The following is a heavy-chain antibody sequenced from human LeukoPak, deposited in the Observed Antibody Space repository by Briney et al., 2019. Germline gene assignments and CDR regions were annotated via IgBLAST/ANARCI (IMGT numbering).Heavy chain of an antibody. J-gene: IGHJ4*02. CDR2: ISYDGSNK. D-gene: IGHD3-22*01. CDR3: ARDQRTYYYDSSGFPFNY. CDR1: GFTSSSYA. Sequence: GGSLRLSCAASGFTSSSYAMHWVRQAPGKGLEWVAVISYDGSNKYYADSVKGRFTISRDNSKNTPYLQMNSLRAEDTAVYYCARDQRTYYYDSSGFPFNYWGQGTLVTVSS. V-gene: IGHV3-30-3*01.